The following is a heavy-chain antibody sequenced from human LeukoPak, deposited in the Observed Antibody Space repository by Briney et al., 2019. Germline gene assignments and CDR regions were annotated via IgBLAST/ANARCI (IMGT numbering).Heavy chain of an antibody. V-gene: IGHV3-9*01. CDR3: AKSGRKYYPVLGLDF. J-gene: IGHJ4*02. Sequence: PGGSLRLSCAASGFPFDDFAMHWVRQAPGKGLEWVAGISWSTSTTAYANPVKGRFTISSDSARNSLYLQMDSLRVEDTALYYCAKSGRKYYPVLGLDFWGQGTLVTVSS. D-gene: IGHD1-26*01. CDR1: GFPFDDFA. CDR2: ISWSTSTT.